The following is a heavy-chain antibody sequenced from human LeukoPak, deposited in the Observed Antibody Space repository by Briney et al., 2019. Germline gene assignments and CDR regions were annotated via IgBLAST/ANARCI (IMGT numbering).Heavy chain of an antibody. CDR2: ISSSCRTI. V-gene: IGHV3-48*03. CDR3: AELGITMIGGV. J-gene: IGHJ6*04. Sequence: GGSLRLSCAASGFTFSSYEMNWVRQAPGKGLEGVSYISSSCRTIYYADSVKGRFTISRDNAKNALYLQMNSLRAEDPAVYYCAELGITMIGGVWGKGTTVTISS. CDR1: GFTFSSYE. D-gene: IGHD3-10*02.